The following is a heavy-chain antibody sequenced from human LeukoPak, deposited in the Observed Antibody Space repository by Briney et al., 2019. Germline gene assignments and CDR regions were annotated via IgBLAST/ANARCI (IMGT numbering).Heavy chain of an antibody. CDR2: ISHTGSI. V-gene: IGHV4-34*01. J-gene: IGHJ3*02. CDR3: AREYSSSRRGEDAFDI. D-gene: IGHD6-13*01. CDR1: GGSFSGHS. Sequence: PSETLSLTCAVYGGSFSGHSWSWIRQAPGKGMEWIGEISHTGSINYNPSLKSRVTVSADTSKNQFSLKLSSVTAADTAVYYCAREYSSSRRGEDAFDIWGQGTMVTVSS.